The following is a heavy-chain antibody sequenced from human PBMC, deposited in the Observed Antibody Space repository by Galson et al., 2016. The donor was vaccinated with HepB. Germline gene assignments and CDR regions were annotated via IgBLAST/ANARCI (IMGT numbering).Heavy chain of an antibody. Sequence: PALVKPTQTLTLTFAFSGFSLSTSGVGVGWIRQPPGKALEWLALIYWNDHKRYSPSLQIRLTITKDTSKKQVVLTMTNMDPVDTATYFCALTGSYQASDGFDIWGQGTMVAVSS. J-gene: IGHJ3*02. CDR2: IYWNDHK. CDR3: ALTGSYQASDGFDI. CDR1: GFSLSTSGVG. D-gene: IGHD1-26*01. V-gene: IGHV2-5*01.